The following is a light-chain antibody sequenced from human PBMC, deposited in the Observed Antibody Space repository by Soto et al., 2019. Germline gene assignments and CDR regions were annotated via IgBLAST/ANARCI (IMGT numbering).Light chain of an antibody. V-gene: IGLV1-44*01. CDR1: NSNIGSGS. Sequence: QSVLIQPPSASGTPGQWVSISCSGSNSNIGSGSVNWYHQVAGTAPKLLIHSDNQRPSGVPDRFSGSKSGTSASLAISGLQSGDEADYYCATWDDTLNGRVFGGGTKVTVL. CDR3: ATWDDTLNGRV. J-gene: IGLJ3*02. CDR2: SDN.